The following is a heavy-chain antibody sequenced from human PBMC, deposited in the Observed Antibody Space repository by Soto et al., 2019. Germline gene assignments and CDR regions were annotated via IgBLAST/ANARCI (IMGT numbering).Heavy chain of an antibody. CDR1: GYTFTSYA. D-gene: IGHD4-17*01. CDR2: INAGNGNT. J-gene: IGHJ5*02. V-gene: IGHV1-3*01. Sequence: GASVKVSCKASGYTFTSYAMHWVRQAPGQRLEWMGWINAGNGNTKYSQKFQGRVTITRDTSASTAYMELSSLRSEDTAVYYCARPRPDYANWFDPWGQGTLVTVSS. CDR3: ARPRPDYANWFDP.